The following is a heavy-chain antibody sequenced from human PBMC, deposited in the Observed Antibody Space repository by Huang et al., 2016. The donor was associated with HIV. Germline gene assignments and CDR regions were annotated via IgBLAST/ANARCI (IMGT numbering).Heavy chain of an antibody. CDR2: FDPENGET. CDR1: EYTLAELS. D-gene: IGHD3-9*01. J-gene: IGHJ4*02. CDR3: ATGFDVFFDF. Sequence: QVQLVQSRAEVKKPGASVKVSCKVSEYTLAELSIHWVRQPPGKGLEWMGGFDPENGETSYAQKFQGRVTMTEDTATETAFMELSGLRPEDTAVYYCATGFDVFFDFWGQGTLVTVSS. V-gene: IGHV1-24*01.